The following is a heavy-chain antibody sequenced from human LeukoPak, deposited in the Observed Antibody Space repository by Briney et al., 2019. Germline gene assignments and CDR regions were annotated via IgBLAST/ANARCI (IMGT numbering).Heavy chain of an antibody. CDR2: IKQDGSVK. Sequence: GGSLRLSCAASGFTFSNYWMSWVRQAPGKGLEWVANIKQDGSVKYYVDSVKGRFTISRDNAKNSLYLQMNSLRAEDTAVYYCARIGYSSSCTDYWGQGTLVTVSS. D-gene: IGHD6-13*01. CDR3: ARIGYSSSCTDY. V-gene: IGHV3-7*01. J-gene: IGHJ4*02. CDR1: GFTFSNYW.